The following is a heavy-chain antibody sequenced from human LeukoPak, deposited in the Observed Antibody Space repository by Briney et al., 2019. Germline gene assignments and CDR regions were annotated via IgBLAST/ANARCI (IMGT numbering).Heavy chain of an antibody. D-gene: IGHD4-17*01. J-gene: IGHJ4*02. Sequence: SETLSHTCTVSGGSISSGSHYWSWIRQPAGKALEWIGRVYTSGSTDYNPSLKSRVAISVDTSKNQFSLKLSSVTAADTAVYYCARDSDYGDYVDYWGQGTLVTVSS. CDR3: ARDSDYGDYVDY. V-gene: IGHV4-61*02. CDR1: GGSISSGSHY. CDR2: VYTSGST.